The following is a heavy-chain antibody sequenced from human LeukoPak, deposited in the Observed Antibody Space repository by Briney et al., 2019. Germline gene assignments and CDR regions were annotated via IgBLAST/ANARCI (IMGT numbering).Heavy chain of an antibody. CDR2: ISAYGHT. V-gene: IGHV1-18*01. D-gene: IGHD3-3*01. CDR1: GYTFSSYG. CDR3: ARETASGYLGFDF. Sequence: ASVKVSCKTSGYTFSSYGITWVRQAPGQVLEWMGWISAYGHTKLARNLQARVTVTIDTSTTTAYMELRSLSSDDTAAYFCARETASGYLGFDFWGQGTLITVSS. J-gene: IGHJ4*02.